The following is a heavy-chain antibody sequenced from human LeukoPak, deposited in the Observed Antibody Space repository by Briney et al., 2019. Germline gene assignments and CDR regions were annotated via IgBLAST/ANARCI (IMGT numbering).Heavy chain of an antibody. CDR2: ISWNSGSI. D-gene: IGHD5-12*01. CDR3: AVSGYESH. Sequence: GGSLRLSCAASGFTFDDYAMHWVRQAPGKGLEWVSGISWNSGSIGYAVSVKGRFTISRDNAKNSLYLQMNSLRAEDTALYYCAVSGYESHWGQGTLVTVSS. CDR1: GFTFDDYA. J-gene: IGHJ4*02. V-gene: IGHV3-9*01.